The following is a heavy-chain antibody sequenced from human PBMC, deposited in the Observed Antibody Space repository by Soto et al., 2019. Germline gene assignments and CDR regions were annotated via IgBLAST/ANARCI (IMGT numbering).Heavy chain of an antibody. Sequence: GGSLRLSCTASGFTFCDYAMSWFRQAPGKGLEWVGFIRSKAYGGTTEYAASVKGRFTISRDDSKSIAYLQMNSLKTEDTAVYYCTREGSGYPLYGMDVWGQGTTVTVSS. V-gene: IGHV3-49*03. CDR2: IRSKAYGGTT. CDR1: GFTFCDYA. CDR3: TREGSGYPLYGMDV. J-gene: IGHJ6*02. D-gene: IGHD3-22*01.